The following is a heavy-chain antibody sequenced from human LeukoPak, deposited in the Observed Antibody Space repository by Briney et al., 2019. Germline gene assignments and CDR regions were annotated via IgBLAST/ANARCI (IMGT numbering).Heavy chain of an antibody. CDR3: ARGAYSSGLYNWFDP. J-gene: IGHJ5*02. CDR2: IYYCGST. D-gene: IGHD6-25*01. CDR1: GGSISSYY. V-gene: IGHV4-59*01. Sequence: SETLSLTCTVSGGSISSYYWSWIRQPPGKGLEWIGYIYYCGSTNYNPSLKGRVTISVDTSKNQFSLKLSSVTAADTAVYYGARGAYSSGLYNWFDPWGQGTLVTVSS.